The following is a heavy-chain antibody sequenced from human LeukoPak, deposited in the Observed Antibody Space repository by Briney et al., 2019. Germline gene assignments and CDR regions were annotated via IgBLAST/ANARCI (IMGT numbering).Heavy chain of an antibody. CDR3: AKGRCSGVGCDSFHS. Sequence: PGGSLRLSCVASGLRFRSYAMNWVRQAPGKGLECISTISDDSSFIYYADSVKGRSAISRDDSKNTLYLQMNNLKVEDTAVYYCAKGRCSGVGCDSFHSWGQGASVTVSS. D-gene: IGHD2-15*01. J-gene: IGHJ4*02. CDR1: GLRFRSYA. V-gene: IGHV3-23*01. CDR2: ISDDSSFI.